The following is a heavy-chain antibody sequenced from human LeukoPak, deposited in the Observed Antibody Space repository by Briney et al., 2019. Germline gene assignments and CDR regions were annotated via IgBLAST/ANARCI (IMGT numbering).Heavy chain of an antibody. D-gene: IGHD3-10*01. CDR3: CRDPVYGSGTF. J-gene: IGHJ4*02. Sequence: PSQTLSLTCTVAGGSISTGDYYWSWIRQPPGKGLEWIGYIYYSGTTYYNPSLKGRISFSMQTSKNQFSLNLRSVTAADTAVYYSCRDPVYGSGTFWGQGTLVTVSS. CDR1: GGSISTGDYY. CDR2: IYYSGTT. V-gene: IGHV4-30-4*01.